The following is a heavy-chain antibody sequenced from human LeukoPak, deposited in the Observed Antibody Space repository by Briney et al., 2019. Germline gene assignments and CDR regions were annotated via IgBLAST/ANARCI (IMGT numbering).Heavy chain of an antibody. J-gene: IGHJ6*02. D-gene: IGHD6-19*01. CDR2: IYYRGNT. CDR1: GGSISGYY. V-gene: IGHV4-59*08. CDR3: ARHDEIAVFRNGLDV. Sequence: SETLSLTCTVSGGSISGYYWSWIRQPPGKGLEWIGYIYYRGNTIYNPSLKSRVTMSVDTSGNQFSLKLSSVTAADTAIYYCARHDEIAVFRNGLDVWGQGTTVTVS.